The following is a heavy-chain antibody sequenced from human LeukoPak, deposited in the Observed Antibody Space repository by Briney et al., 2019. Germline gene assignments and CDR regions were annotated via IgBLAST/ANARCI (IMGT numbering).Heavy chain of an antibody. D-gene: IGHD5-24*01. CDR2: IYYSGST. Sequence: SETLSLTCTVSGGSISSYYWSWIRQPPGKGLEWIGYIYYSGSTNYNPSLKSRVTISVDTSKNQFSLRLSSVTAADTAVYYCAGSRDGYNAFDYWGQGTLVTVSS. J-gene: IGHJ4*02. CDR3: AGSRDGYNAFDY. V-gene: IGHV4-59*12. CDR1: GGSISSYY.